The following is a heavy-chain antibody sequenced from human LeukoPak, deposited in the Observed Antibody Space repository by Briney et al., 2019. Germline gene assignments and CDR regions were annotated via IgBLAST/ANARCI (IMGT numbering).Heavy chain of an antibody. CDR3: ARSMVRGVIPRPYYYYYYMDV. CDR1: GYTFTSYG. CDR2: ISAYNGNT. J-gene: IGHJ6*03. D-gene: IGHD3-10*01. V-gene: IGHV1-18*01. Sequence: ASVKVSCKASGYTFTSYGISWVRQAPGQGLEWMGWISAYNGNTNYAQKLQGRVTMTRDTSTSTVYMELSSLRSEDTAVYYCARSMVRGVIPRPYYYYYYMDVWGKGTTVTISS.